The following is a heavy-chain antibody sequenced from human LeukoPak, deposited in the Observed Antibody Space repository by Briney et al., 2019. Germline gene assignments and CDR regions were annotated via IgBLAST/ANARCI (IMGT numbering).Heavy chain of an antibody. J-gene: IGHJ4*02. D-gene: IGHD3-10*01. Sequence: GGSLRLSCVASGFTFTKYAMTWVRQAPGEGLEWVSTISGTGAFTFYADSVKGRFTISRDNSKNTLYLQMNSLRADDTAMYYCAGAPTGTSRFDHWGQGTLVTVS. V-gene: IGHV3-23*01. CDR3: AGAPTGTSRFDH. CDR2: ISGTGAFT. CDR1: GFTFTKYA.